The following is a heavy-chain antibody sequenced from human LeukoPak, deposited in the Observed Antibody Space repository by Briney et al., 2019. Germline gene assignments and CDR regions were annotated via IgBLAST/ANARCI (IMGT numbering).Heavy chain of an antibody. J-gene: IGHJ4*02. CDR1: GGSISSSSYY. D-gene: IGHD3-10*01. CDR3: ARARITMVRGAFDY. Sequence: SETLSLTCTVSGGSISSSSYYWGWIRQPRGKGLECIVSIYYSGSTYYNPSLKSRVTISVDTYKNQFSLKLSSVTAADTAVYYCARARITMVRGAFDYWGQGTLVTVSS. V-gene: IGHV4-39*01. CDR2: IYYSGST.